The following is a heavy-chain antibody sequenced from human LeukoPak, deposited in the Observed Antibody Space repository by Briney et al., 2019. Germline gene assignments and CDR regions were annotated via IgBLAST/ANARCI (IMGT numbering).Heavy chain of an antibody. V-gene: IGHV4-59*01. CDR3: ATSIQYHFWSAIAPPDV. CDR2: IYYSGST. Sequence: PSEPLSLTCTVSGGSISIYYWSCIRPPPGKALVWIGYIYYSGSTNYNPSLKIRVTISIDTSKNQFSLKLSSVTAADTAVFYCATSIQYHFWSAIAPPDVWGKGTTVTVSS. J-gene: IGHJ6*04. CDR1: GGSISIYY. D-gene: IGHD3-3*01.